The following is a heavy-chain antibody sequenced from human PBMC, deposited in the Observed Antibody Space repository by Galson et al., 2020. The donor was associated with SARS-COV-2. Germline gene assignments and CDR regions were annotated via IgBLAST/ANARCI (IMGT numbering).Heavy chain of an antibody. CDR2: ISGASSVT. Sequence: GESLKISCVASGFTFSGYSMNWVRQAPGKGLEWISYISGASSVTYYADSVKGRFTIARDNANNSLFLQMNSLRDEDTAVYYCAREHSSTWSFDSWGQGTLVIVSS. V-gene: IGHV3-21*06. J-gene: IGHJ5*01. D-gene: IGHD6-13*01. CDR1: GFTFSGYS. CDR3: AREHSSTWSFDS.